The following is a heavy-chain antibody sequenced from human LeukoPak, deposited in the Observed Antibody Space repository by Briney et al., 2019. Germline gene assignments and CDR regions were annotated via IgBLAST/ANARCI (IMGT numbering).Heavy chain of an antibody. Sequence: ASVKVSCKASGYTFTSYGISWVRQAPGQGLEWMGWISAYNGNTNYAQKLQGRVTMTTDTSTSTAYMELRSLRSDDTAVYYCARVDCGGDCYSGRGWFDPWGQGTLVTVSS. D-gene: IGHD2-21*02. CDR1: GYTFTSYG. CDR2: ISAYNGNT. J-gene: IGHJ5*02. CDR3: ARVDCGGDCYSGRGWFDP. V-gene: IGHV1-18*01.